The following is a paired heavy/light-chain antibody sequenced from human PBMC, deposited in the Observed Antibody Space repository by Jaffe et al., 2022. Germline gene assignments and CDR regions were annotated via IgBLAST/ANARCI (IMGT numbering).Heavy chain of an antibody. CDR1: GFTFSSYS. J-gene: IGHJ5*02. V-gene: IGHV3-48*01. CDR2: ISSSSSTI. CDR3: ARSGGGDITIFGVVIHNWFDP. Sequence: EVQLVESGGGLVQPGGSLRLSCAASGFTFSSYSMNWVRQAPGKGLEWVSYISSSSSTIYYADSVKGRFTISRDNAKNSLYLQMNSLRAEDTAVYYCARSGGGDITIFGVVIHNWFDPWGQGTLVTVSS. D-gene: IGHD3-3*01.
Light chain of an antibody. CDR2: AAS. Sequence: DIQMTQSPSSLSASVGDRVTITCRASQSISSYLNWYQQKPGKAPKLLIYAASSLQSGVPSRFSGSGSGTDFTLTISSLQPEDFATYYCQQSYSTPDSFGQGTKLEIK. CDR1: QSISSY. J-gene: IGKJ2*01. V-gene: IGKV1-39*01. CDR3: QQSYSTPDS.